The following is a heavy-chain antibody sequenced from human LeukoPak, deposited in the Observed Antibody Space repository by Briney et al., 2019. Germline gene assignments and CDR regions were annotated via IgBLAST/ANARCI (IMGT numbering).Heavy chain of an antibody. J-gene: IGHJ4*02. CDR3: TTDGGYSYGYSLDFDY. V-gene: IGHV3-15*07. CDR2: IKSKTDGGTT. D-gene: IGHD5-18*01. Sequence: GGSLRLSCAASGLTFSSHWMHWVRQAPGKGLEWVGRIKSKTDGGTTDYAAPVKGRFTISRDDSKNTLYLQMNSLKTEDTAVYYCTTDGGYSYGYSLDFDYWGQGTLVTVSS. CDR1: GLTFSSHW.